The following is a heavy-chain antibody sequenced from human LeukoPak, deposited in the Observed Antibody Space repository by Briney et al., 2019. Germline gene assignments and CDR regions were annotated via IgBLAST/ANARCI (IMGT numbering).Heavy chain of an antibody. CDR2: IYHSGST. Sequence: SETLSLTCAVSGGSISSTNWWSWVRQPPGKGLEWIGEIYHSGSTNYNPSLKSRVTISVDKSKNHFSLKLSSVTAADTAVYYRARTAKYSSGWHAYYYYMDVWGKGTTVTVSS. CDR3: ARTAKYSSGWHAYYYYMDV. V-gene: IGHV4-4*02. D-gene: IGHD6-19*01. J-gene: IGHJ6*03. CDR1: GGSISSTNW.